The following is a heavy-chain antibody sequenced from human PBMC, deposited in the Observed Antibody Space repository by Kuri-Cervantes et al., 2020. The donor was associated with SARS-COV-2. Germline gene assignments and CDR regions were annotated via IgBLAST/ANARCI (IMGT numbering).Heavy chain of an antibody. CDR1: GGSISSYY. J-gene: IGHJ6*02. CDR3: TKTSPSAYFYFGMDV. CDR2: IYYSGST. V-gene: IGHV4-59*08. Sequence: SETLSLTCTVSGGSISSYYWSWIRQPPGKGLEWIGYIYYSGSTNYNPSLRGRVTISLDTSKNQFSLRLTSVTAADTAVYFCTKTSPSAYFYFGMDVWGQGATVTVSS. D-gene: IGHD2-15*01.